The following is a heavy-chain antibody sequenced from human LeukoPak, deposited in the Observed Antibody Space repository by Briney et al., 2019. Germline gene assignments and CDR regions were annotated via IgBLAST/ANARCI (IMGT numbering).Heavy chain of an antibody. CDR2: MNPNSGNT. Sequence: ASVKVSCKASGYTFTSYDINWVRQATGRGLEWMGWMNPNSGNTGYAQKFQGRVTMTRNTSISTAYMELSSLRSEDTAVYYCATIRGYSYGFDYWGQGTLVTVSS. J-gene: IGHJ4*02. V-gene: IGHV1-8*01. D-gene: IGHD5-18*01. CDR3: ATIRGYSYGFDY. CDR1: GYTFTSYD.